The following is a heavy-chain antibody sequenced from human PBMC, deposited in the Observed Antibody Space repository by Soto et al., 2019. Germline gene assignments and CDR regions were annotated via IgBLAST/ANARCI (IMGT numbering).Heavy chain of an antibody. CDR3: ARDLGGYDLYGPDT. J-gene: IGHJ5*02. CDR1: GDTFTDSS. V-gene: IGHV1-2*02. Sequence: GASVKVSCKTSGDTFTDSSMHWVRQAPGQGLGWMGWINLNSGDTNYAEKFRGRVTMTRDTSIITAYMELTRLKSDDTAVYYCARDLGGYDLYGPDTWGQGTLVTVS. D-gene: IGHD5-12*01. CDR2: INLNSGDT.